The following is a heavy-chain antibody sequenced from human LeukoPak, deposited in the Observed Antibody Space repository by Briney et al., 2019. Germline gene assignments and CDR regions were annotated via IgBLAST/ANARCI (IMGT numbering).Heavy chain of an antibody. V-gene: IGHV3-30*18. Sequence: GGSLRLSCAASGFTLSSYGMHWVRQAPGKGLEWVAVISYDGSNKYYADSVKGRFTISRDNSKNTLYLQMNSLRTEDTALYYCAKDTEATVTTWGYFDYWGQGTLVTVSS. CDR2: ISYDGSNK. CDR1: GFTLSSYG. J-gene: IGHJ4*02. D-gene: IGHD4-11*01. CDR3: AKDTEATVTTWGYFDY.